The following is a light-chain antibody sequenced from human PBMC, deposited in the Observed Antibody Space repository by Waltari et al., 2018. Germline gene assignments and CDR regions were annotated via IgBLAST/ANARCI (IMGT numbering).Light chain of an antibody. CDR3: SSYISSSTLEL. CDR2: DFS. Sequence: QSALTQPASLPGSPGPSITISCTGTSSDLGAYQYVPWYQQHPGKTPKLIIFDFSNRPSGVSNRFSGSKSGNTASLTISGLQAEDEADYYCSSYISSSTLELFGGGTSLTVL. V-gene: IGLV2-14*03. J-gene: IGLJ2*01. CDR1: SSDLGAYQY.